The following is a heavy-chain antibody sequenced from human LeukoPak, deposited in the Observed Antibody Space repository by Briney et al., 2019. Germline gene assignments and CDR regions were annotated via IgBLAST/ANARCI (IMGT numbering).Heavy chain of an antibody. D-gene: IGHD5-18*01. CDR1: GFTFKNYW. Sequence: GGSLRLSCAASGFTFKNYWMSWVRQAPRKGPEWVANIKQDGSVEHYLDSVKGRFTISRDNAKNSLFLQMNSLIAEDTAVYYCARWAGVTDQWGQGTLVTVSS. V-gene: IGHV3-7*01. J-gene: IGHJ4*02. CDR3: ARWAGVTDQ. CDR2: IKQDGSVE.